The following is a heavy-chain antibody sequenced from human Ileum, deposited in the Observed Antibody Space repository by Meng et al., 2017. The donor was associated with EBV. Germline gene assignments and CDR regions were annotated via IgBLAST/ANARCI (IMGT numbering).Heavy chain of an antibody. V-gene: IGHV4-59*08. Sequence: QVQPQELGPGLVKPSETLSLTCTVSGGSISSYYWSWIRQPPGKGLEWIGYIYYSGSTNYNPSLKSRVTISVDTSKNQFSLNLSSVTAADTAVYYCARGGWSLDYWGQGTLVTVSS. CDR3: ARGGWSLDY. J-gene: IGHJ4*02. CDR2: IYYSGST. D-gene: IGHD2-15*01. CDR1: GGSISSYY.